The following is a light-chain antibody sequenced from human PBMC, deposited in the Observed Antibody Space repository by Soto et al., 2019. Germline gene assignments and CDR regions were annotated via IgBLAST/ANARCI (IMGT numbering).Light chain of an antibody. V-gene: IGLV2-14*01. CDR2: EVS. J-gene: IGLJ1*01. CDR3: ISYTSRSTSYG. CDR1: SSDVGGYNY. Sequence: QSVLTQPASVSGSPGQSITISCTGTSSDVGGYNYVAWYQQHPGKVPRLMIYEVSNRPSGVSNRFSGSKSGSTASLTISGLQAEDEADYYCISYTSRSTSYGFGTGTKVTVL.